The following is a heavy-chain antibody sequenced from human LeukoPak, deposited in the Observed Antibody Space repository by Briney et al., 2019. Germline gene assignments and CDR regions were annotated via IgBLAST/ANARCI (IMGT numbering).Heavy chain of an antibody. CDR1: GGTFSSHA. CDR3: ATERWLQTYYYYYMDV. CDR2: IIPIFGTA. J-gene: IGHJ6*03. D-gene: IGHD5-24*01. V-gene: IGHV1-69*05. Sequence: SVKVSCKASGGTFSSHAISWVRQAPGQGLEWMGGIIPIFGTANYAQKFQGRVTITTDESTSTAYMELSSLRSEDTAVYYCATERWLQTYYYYYMDVWGKGTTVTVSS.